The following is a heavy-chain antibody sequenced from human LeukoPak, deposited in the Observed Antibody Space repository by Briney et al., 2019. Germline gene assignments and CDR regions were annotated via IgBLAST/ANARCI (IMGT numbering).Heavy chain of an antibody. D-gene: IGHD3-10*01. V-gene: IGHV3-23*01. CDR3: AKRGVVIRVFLVGFHKEAYYFDS. CDR1: GITLSNYG. Sequence: AGGSLRLSCAVSGITLSNYGMSWVRQAPGKGLEWVAGISGSGGGTNYADSVKGRFTISRDNPKNTLFLQMNSLRVEDTAAYFCAKRGVVIRVFLVGFHKEAYYFDSWGQGALVTVSS. J-gene: IGHJ4*02. CDR2: ISGSGGGT.